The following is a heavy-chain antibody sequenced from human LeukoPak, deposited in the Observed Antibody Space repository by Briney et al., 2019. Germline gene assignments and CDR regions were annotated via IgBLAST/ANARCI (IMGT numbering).Heavy chain of an antibody. CDR1: GESFSGYY. D-gene: IGHD3-22*01. Sequence: SETLSLTCAVYGESFSGYYWSWIRQPPGKGLEWIGEINHRGSTNYNPSLKSRVTISVDTSKNQFSLKLSSVTAADTAVYYCARGTYDSSGYIYYYYYYMDVWGKGTTVTVSS. CDR2: INHRGST. V-gene: IGHV4-34*01. J-gene: IGHJ6*03. CDR3: ARGTYDSSGYIYYYYYYMDV.